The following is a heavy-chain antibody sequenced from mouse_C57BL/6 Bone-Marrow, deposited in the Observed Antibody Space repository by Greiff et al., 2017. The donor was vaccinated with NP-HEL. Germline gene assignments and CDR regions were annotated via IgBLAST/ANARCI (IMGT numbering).Heavy chain of an antibody. CDR1: GFTFSSYG. V-gene: IGHV5-6*01. J-gene: IGHJ4*01. CDR3: ARHEAYYYCGSHLLGRSYYYAMYY. CDR2: ISSGGSYT. D-gene: IGHD1-1*01. Sequence: EVQLMESGGDLVKPGGSLKLSCAASGFTFSSYGMSWVRQTPDKRLEWVATISSGGSYTYYPDSVKGRFTISRDNANNTLYLQMSSLKSEDTAMYYCARHEAYYYCGSHLLGRSYYYAMYYWGQGTSVTVSS.